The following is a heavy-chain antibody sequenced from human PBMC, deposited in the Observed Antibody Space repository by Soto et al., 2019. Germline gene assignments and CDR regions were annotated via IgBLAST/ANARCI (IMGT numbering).Heavy chain of an antibody. J-gene: IGHJ5*02. CDR2: IYYSGST. V-gene: IGHV4-31*03. Sequence: PSETLSLTCTVSAGSISSGGYYWSWIRQHPGKGLEWIGYIYYSGSTYYNPSLKSRVTISVDTSKNQFSLKLSSVTAADTAVYYCASQTTRGWFDPWGQGTLVTVSP. CDR3: ASQTTRGWFDP. D-gene: IGHD4-17*01. CDR1: AGSISSGGYY.